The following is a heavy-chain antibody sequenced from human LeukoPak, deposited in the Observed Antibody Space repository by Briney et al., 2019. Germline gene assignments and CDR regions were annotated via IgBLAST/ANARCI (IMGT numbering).Heavy chain of an antibody. Sequence: ASVKVSCKASGGTFSSYAISWVRQAPGQGLVWMGRIIPILGIANYAQKFQGRVTITADKSTSTAYMELSSLRSEDTAVYYCARVSSSGWSNYYYYGMDVWGQGTTVTVSS. V-gene: IGHV1-69*04. CDR3: ARVSSSGWSNYYYYGMDV. D-gene: IGHD6-19*01. J-gene: IGHJ6*02. CDR2: IIPILGIA. CDR1: GGTFSSYA.